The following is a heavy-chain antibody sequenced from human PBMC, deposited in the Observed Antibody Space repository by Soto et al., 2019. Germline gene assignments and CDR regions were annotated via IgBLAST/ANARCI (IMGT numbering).Heavy chain of an antibody. CDR1: GYTFTSYA. J-gene: IGHJ4*02. CDR3: ARALAVAAVLDY. CDR2: INAGNGNT. V-gene: IGHV1-3*01. Sequence: ASVKVSCKASGYTFTSYAMHWVRQAPGQRLEWMGWINAGNGNTKYSQKFQGRVTITRDTSASTAYMELSSLRSEDTAVHYCARALAVAAVLDYWGQGTLATVS. D-gene: IGHD6-19*01.